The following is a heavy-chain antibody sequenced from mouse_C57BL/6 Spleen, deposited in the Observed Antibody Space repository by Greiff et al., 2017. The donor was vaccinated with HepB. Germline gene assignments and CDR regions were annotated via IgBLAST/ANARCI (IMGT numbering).Heavy chain of an antibody. J-gene: IGHJ1*03. D-gene: IGHD1-1*01. CDR2: ISSGGSYT. CDR1: GFTFRSYG. CDR3: ARHAGSSYWYFDV. V-gene: IGHV5-6*01. Sequence: EVKVVESGGDLVKPGGSLKLSCAASGFTFRSYGMSWVRQTPDKRLEWVATISSGGSYTYYPDSVKGRFTISRDNAKNTLYLQMSSLKSEDTAMYYCARHAGSSYWYFDVWGTGTTVTVSS.